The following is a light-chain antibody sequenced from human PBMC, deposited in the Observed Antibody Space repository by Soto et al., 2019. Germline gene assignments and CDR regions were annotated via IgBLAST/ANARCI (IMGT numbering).Light chain of an antibody. CDR2: GAS. CDR3: QQYNNWPPYT. J-gene: IGKJ2*01. V-gene: IGKV3-15*01. Sequence: EIVMTQSPATLSVSPGERATLSCRASQSVSSNLAWYQQKPGQAPRLLIYGASTRATGIPARFSGSGSGTEVTLTISGLQSEDFAVYYFQQYNNWPPYTFGQVTKLEIK. CDR1: QSVSSN.